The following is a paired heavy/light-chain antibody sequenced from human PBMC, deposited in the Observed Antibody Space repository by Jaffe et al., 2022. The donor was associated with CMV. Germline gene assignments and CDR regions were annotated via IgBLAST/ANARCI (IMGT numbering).Light chain of an antibody. Sequence: EIVMTQSPATLSVSPGERATLSCRASQSVSSNLAWYQQKPGQAPRLLIYGASTRATGIPARFSGSGSGTEFTLTISSLQSEDFAVYYCQQYNNWPPVTFGGGTKVEIK. V-gene: IGKV3D-15*01. CDR2: GAS. J-gene: IGKJ4*01. CDR3: QQYNNWPPVT. CDR1: QSVSSN.
Heavy chain of an antibody. CDR1: GFTVSSNY. V-gene: IGHV3-53*01. CDR3: ARGSRPQPYSGSFPYYFDY. CDR2: IYSGGST. Sequence: EVQLVESGGGLIQPGGSLRLSCAASGFTVSSNYMSWVRQAPGKGLEWVSVIYSGGSTYYADSVKGRFTISRDNSKNTLYLQMNSLRAEDTAVYYCARGSRPQPYSGSFPYYFDYWGQGTLVTVSS. D-gene: IGHD1-26*01. J-gene: IGHJ4*02.